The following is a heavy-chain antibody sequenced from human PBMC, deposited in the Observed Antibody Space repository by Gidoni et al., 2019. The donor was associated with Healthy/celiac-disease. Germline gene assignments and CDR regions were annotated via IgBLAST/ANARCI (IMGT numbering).Heavy chain of an antibody. CDR2: IKQDGSEK. J-gene: IGHJ4*02. V-gene: IGHV3-7*03. D-gene: IGHD3-9*01. Sequence: EVQLVESGGGLVQPGGSLRLSCAASGFTFSRYWMSWVRQAPGKGLEWVANIKQDGSEKYYVDSGKGRFTISRDNAKNSLYLQMNSLRAEDTAVYYCARGSLTGDDYWGQGTLVTVSS. CDR1: GFTFSRYW. CDR3: ARGSLTGDDY.